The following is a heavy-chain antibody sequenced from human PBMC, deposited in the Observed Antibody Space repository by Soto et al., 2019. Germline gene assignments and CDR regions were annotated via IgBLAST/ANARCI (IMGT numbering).Heavy chain of an antibody. J-gene: IGHJ4*02. CDR1: GFTFSSFA. V-gene: IGHV3-23*01. CDR2: ISDSGGST. Sequence: PVGSLRLSCAVSGFTFSSFAMSWVRQAPGKGLEWVSGISDSGGSTYYADSVKGRFTISRDNSKNTLYLQMNSLRADDTAIYYCAQDPIGVWGQGTLVTVSS. CDR3: AQDPIGV.